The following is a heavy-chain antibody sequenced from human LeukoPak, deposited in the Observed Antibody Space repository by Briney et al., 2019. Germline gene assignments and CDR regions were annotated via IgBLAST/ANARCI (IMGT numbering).Heavy chain of an antibody. J-gene: IGHJ4*02. CDR1: GFTVGTNY. Sequence: GGSLRLSCAASGFTVGTNYMSWVRQAPGKGLEWVSIIYSGGSTYYADSVKGRFTISRDNSKNTLYLQMNSLRAKDTAIYYCARDTKNWGQGTLVTVSS. V-gene: IGHV3-53*01. D-gene: IGHD1-1*01. CDR3: ARDTKN. CDR2: IYSGGST.